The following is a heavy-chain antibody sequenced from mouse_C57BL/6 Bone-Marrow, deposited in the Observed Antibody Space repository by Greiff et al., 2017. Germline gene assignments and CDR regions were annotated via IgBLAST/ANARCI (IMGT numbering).Heavy chain of an antibody. CDR2: ISDGGSYT. Sequence: EVHLVESGGGLVKPGGSLKLSCAASGFTFSSYAMSWVRQTPEKRLEWVATISDGGSYTYYPDNVKGRFTISRDNAKNNLYLQMSHLKSEDTAMYYCARGYGNYVHWYFDVWGTGTTVTVSS. CDR3: ARGYGNYVHWYFDV. J-gene: IGHJ1*03. D-gene: IGHD2-1*01. V-gene: IGHV5-4*01. CDR1: GFTFSSYA.